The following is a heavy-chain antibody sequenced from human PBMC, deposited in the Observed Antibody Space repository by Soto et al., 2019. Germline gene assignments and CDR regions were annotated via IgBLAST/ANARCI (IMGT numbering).Heavy chain of an antibody. CDR2: IYYSGST. CDR1: GGSISSSSYY. D-gene: IGHD3-22*01. CDR3: ARLYYYDSSGYYYYYFDY. Sequence: SETLSLTCTVSGGSISSSSYYWGWVRQPPGKGLEWIGSIYYSGSTYYNPSLKSRVTISVDTSKNQFSLKLSSVTAADTAVYYCARLYYYDSSGYYYYYFDYWGQGTLVTVSS. V-gene: IGHV4-39*01. J-gene: IGHJ4*02.